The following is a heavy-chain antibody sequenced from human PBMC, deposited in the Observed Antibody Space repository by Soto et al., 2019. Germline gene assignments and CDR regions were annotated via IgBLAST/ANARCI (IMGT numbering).Heavy chain of an antibody. CDR3: VRHGRSGGSSYSGWFDP. V-gene: IGHV5-51*01. J-gene: IGHJ5*02. CDR1: GHTFANYW. D-gene: IGHD2-15*01. CDR2: IYPIESDA. Sequence: PGESLKISCEASGHTFANYWIGWVRQMPGKGLELMGIIYPIESDARYSPSFQGQVIISADKSINTAYLQWSSLRASDTAIYYCVRHGRSGGSSYSGWFDPWGQGTLVTVSS.